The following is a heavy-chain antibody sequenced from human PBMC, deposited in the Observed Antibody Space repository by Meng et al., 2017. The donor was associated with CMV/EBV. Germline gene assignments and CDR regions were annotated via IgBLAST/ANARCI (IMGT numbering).Heavy chain of an antibody. J-gene: IGHJ4*02. V-gene: IGHV3-23*01. D-gene: IGHD3-22*01. CDR2: ISGSGGST. CDR1: FTFSWSA. Sequence: FTFSWSAMSGVRQTRGKGLGWVSAISGSGGSTYYADSVTSRFTISRNNSKNTLYLQMNSLRAEDTAVHYCAKGGPYYYDSSGYLGDDYWGQGTLVTVSS. CDR3: AKGGPYYYDSSGYLGDDY.